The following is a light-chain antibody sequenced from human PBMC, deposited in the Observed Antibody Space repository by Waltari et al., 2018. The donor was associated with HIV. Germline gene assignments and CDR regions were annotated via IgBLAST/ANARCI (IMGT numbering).Light chain of an antibody. J-gene: IGLJ2*01. CDR3: SSYTSSSTLV. CDR1: EWGRTY. CDR2: RDS. Sequence: SYDLTQPPSVSVSLGQTASLTCSGDEWGRTYVCWYQQRTGQSPVMVIFRDSEGPSGIPERFAGSNSWNTATLTISGTQAMDEADYYCSSYTSSSTLVFGGGTTLTVL. V-gene: IGLV3-1*01.